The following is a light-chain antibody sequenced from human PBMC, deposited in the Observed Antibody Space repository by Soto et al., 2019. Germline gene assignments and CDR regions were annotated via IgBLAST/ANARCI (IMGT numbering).Light chain of an antibody. J-gene: IGLJ1*01. CDR1: SSDVGGYNY. V-gene: IGLV2-14*01. CDR3: TSYTSSSTLDV. CDR2: DVR. Sequence: QSALTQPASVSGSPGQSITISFTGTSSDVGGYNYVSWYQQHPGKAPKLMIYDVRNRASGASNRFSGSKSGNTASLATSGLQAEDDADYYCTSYTSSSTLDVFGTGTKLTVL.